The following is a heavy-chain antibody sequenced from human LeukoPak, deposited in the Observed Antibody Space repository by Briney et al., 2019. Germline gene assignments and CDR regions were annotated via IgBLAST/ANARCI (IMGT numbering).Heavy chain of an antibody. CDR1: GFTFTSYN. CDR3: ARDETVAGIDY. J-gene: IGHJ4*02. V-gene: IGHV3-21*06. Sequence: GGSLRLSCAASGFTFTSYNMNWVRQAPGKGLEWVSSITSSSSYIYYADSVKGRFTISRDNAKNSLYLQMNSLRAEDTAVYYCARDETVAGIDYWGQGTLVTVSS. D-gene: IGHD6-19*01. CDR2: ITSSSSYI.